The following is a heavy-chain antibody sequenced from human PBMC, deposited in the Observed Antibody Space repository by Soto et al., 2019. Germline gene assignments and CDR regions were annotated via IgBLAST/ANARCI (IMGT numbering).Heavy chain of an antibody. Sequence: QGQLVQSGAEVKKPGASVKVSCKASGYTFTSFDITWVRQAPGQGLEWMGWISTYNGKANYAQKLQGRVTGTRDTSTNTAYMELRSLRSDDTAVYYCAKDGYGNNDGEALHIWGQGTMVTVSS. D-gene: IGHD4-4*01. V-gene: IGHV1-18*04. CDR2: ISTYNGKA. CDR3: AKDGYGNNDGEALHI. CDR1: GYTFTSFD. J-gene: IGHJ3*02.